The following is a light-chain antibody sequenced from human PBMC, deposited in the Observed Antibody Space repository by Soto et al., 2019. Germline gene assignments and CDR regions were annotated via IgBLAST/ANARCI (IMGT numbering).Light chain of an antibody. J-gene: IGLJ1*01. V-gene: IGLV4-60*02. CDR3: ETWVSNTYV. Sequence: QSVPTQSSSASASLGSSVKLTCTLSSGHSSYIIAWHQQQPGKAPRYLMKLEGSGNYNTGSGVPDRFSGSSSGADRYLTISNLQFEDEADYYCETWVSNTYVFGTGTKVTVL. CDR1: SGHSSYI. CDR2: LEGSGNY.